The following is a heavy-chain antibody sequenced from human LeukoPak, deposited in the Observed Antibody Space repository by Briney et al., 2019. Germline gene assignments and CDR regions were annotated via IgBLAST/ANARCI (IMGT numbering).Heavy chain of an antibody. CDR3: ARGQIYGVNPRFDY. CDR2: IIPIFGTA. CDR1: GGTFSSYA. V-gene: IGHV1-69*01. J-gene: IGHJ4*02. D-gene: IGHD4-23*01. Sequence: SVKVSCKASGGTFSSYAISWVRQAPGQGLEWMGGIIPIFGTANYAQKFQGRVTITAHESTTTAYMELSSLRSEDTAVYYCARGQIYGVNPRFDYWGQGTLVTVSS.